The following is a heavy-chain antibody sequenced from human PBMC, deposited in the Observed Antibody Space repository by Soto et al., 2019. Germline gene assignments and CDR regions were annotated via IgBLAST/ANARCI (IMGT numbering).Heavy chain of an antibody. CDR2: INAGNGNT. Sequence: GASVKVSCKASGYTFTSYAMHWVRQAPGQRLEWMGWINAGNGNTKYSQKFQGRVTITRDTSASTAYMELSSLRSEDTAVYYCARVSYYDFWSGPQPYYFDYWGQGTLVTVSS. D-gene: IGHD3-3*01. CDR3: ARVSYYDFWSGPQPYYFDY. J-gene: IGHJ4*02. V-gene: IGHV1-3*01. CDR1: GYTFTSYA.